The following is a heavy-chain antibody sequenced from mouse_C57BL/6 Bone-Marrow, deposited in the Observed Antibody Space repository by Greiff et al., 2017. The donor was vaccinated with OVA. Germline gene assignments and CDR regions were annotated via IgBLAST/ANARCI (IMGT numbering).Heavy chain of an antibody. V-gene: IGHV5-2*01. CDR1: EYEFPSHD. CDR3: ARLVRYPYAMDY. Sequence: EVQLQESGGGLVQPGESLKLSCESTEYEFPSHDMSWVRKTPEKRLELVAAINSDGGSTYYPDTMERRFIISRDNTKKTLYLQMSSLRSEDTALYYCARLVRYPYAMDYWGQGTSVTVSS. D-gene: IGHD1-1*01. CDR2: INSDGGST. J-gene: IGHJ4*01.